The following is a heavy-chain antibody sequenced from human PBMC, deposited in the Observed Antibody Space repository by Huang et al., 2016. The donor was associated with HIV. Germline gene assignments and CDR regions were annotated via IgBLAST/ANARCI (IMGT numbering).Heavy chain of an antibody. V-gene: IGHV1-46*01. Sequence: QVQLVQSGAEVKKPGASVTVSCKASGYAFTSYFMHWVRQAPGQGLEWMGISKPSDGSTSYSQKVQGRVTTTRDTSTNTVFMEVSSLRSEDTAVYYCARDRDFYDSSGYWGFNYFDYWGQGTLVTVSS. D-gene: IGHD3-22*01. CDR1: GYAFTSYF. CDR3: ARDRDFYDSSGYWGFNYFDY. J-gene: IGHJ4*02. CDR2: SKPSDGST.